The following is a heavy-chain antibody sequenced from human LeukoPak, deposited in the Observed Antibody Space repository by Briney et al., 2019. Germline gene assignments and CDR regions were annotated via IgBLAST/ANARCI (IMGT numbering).Heavy chain of an antibody. J-gene: IGHJ6*02. CDR2: INHSGST. D-gene: IGHD2-2*01. V-gene: IGHV4-34*01. CDR3: ARVPAAHYGMDV. CDR1: GGSFSGYY. Sequence: SETLSLTCAVSGGSFSGYYWSWIRQPPGKGLEWIGEINHSGSTNYNPSLKSRVTISVDTSKNQFSLKLSSVTAADTAVYYCARVPAAHYGMDVWGQGTTVTVSS.